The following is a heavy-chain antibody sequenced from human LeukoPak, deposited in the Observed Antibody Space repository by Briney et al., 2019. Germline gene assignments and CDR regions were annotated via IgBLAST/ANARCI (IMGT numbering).Heavy chain of an antibody. D-gene: IGHD4-23*01. J-gene: IGHJ4*02. CDR2: INPSGGST. CDR1: GYTFTSYY. CDR3: ARDRVVTRGGDY. Sequence: ASVKVSCKASGYTFTSYYMHWVRQAPGQGLEWMGIINPSGGSTSYAQKFQGRVTMARDTSTSTVYMELSSLRSEDTAVYYCARDRVVTRGGDYWGQGTLVTVSS. V-gene: IGHV1-46*01.